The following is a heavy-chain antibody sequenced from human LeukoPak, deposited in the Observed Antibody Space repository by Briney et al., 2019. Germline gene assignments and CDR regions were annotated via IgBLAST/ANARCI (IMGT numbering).Heavy chain of an antibody. D-gene: IGHD3-10*01. V-gene: IGHV3-74*01. J-gene: IGHJ6*02. CDR1: GFTFSGYW. CDR3: ARGDYYGSRGRMDV. Sequence: PGKSLRLSRAASGFTFSGYWMHWVRQAPGKGLVWVSRLNSDGTTTTYADSVKGRFTISRDNAKNTLYLQMNSLRAEDTAVYFCARGDYYGSRGRMDVWGQGTTVAVSS. CDR2: LNSDGTTT.